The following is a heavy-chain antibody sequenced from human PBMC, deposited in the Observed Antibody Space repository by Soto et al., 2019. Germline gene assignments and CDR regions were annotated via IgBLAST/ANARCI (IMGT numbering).Heavy chain of an antibody. J-gene: IGHJ5*02. V-gene: IGHV4-34*01. CDR1: GGSFSGYY. CDR3: ARGIGVYDSLSWIDP. Sequence: PSETLSLTCAVYGGSFSGYYWSWIRQPPGKGLEWIGEINHSGSTNYNPSLKSRVTISVDTSKNQFSLKLSSVTAADTAVYYCARGIGVYDSLSWIDPWGQGTLVTVSS. D-gene: IGHD4-17*01. CDR2: INHSGST.